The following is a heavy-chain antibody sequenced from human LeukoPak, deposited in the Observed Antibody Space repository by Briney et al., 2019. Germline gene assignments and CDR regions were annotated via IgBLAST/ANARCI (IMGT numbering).Heavy chain of an antibody. CDR1: GYSFTSYW. CDR2: IYPGDSDT. V-gene: IGHV5-51*01. D-gene: IGHD3-10*01. CDR3: ARQEVPGSGSGVWFDP. Sequence: GESLKISCKGSGYSFTSYWIGWVRQMPGKGLEWMGIIYPGDSDTRYSPSFQGQVTISADKSISTAYLQWSSLKASDTAMYYCARQEVPGSGSGVWFDPWGQGTLVTVSS. J-gene: IGHJ5*02.